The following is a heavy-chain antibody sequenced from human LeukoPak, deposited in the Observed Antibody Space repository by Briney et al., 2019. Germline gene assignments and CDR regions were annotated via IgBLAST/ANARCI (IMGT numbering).Heavy chain of an antibody. V-gene: IGHV4-39*01. CDR3: ASTSSSWLPLDY. Sequence: SETLSLTCTVSGGSTSSSSYYWGWIRQPPGKGPEWIGSIYYSGSTYYNPSLKSRVTISVDTSKNQFSLKLSSVTAADTAVYYCASTSSSWLPLDYWGQGTLVTVSS. J-gene: IGHJ4*02. CDR1: GGSTSSSSYY. D-gene: IGHD6-13*01. CDR2: IYYSGST.